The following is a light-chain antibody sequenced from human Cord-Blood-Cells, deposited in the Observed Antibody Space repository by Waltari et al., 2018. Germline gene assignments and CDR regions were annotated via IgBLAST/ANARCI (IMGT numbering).Light chain of an antibody. CDR1: QSVSSN. Sequence: EIVMTQSPATLSVSPGERATLSCRASQSVSSNLAWYQQKPGQAPRLPIYGASTRATGIPARFSGSGSGTEFTLTISSLQSEDSAVYYCQQYNNWPPWTFGQGTKVEIK. CDR3: QQYNNWPPWT. V-gene: IGKV3-15*01. CDR2: GAS. J-gene: IGKJ1*01.